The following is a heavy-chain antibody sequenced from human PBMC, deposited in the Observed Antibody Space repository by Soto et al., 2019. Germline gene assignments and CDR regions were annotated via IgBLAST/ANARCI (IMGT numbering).Heavy chain of an antibody. CDR3: ARVARPTNYYFDY. CDR1: GGTFSSYA. Sequence: ASVKVSCKASGGTFSSYAISWVRQAPGQGLEWMGGIIPIFGTANYAQKFQGRVTITADESTSTAYMELSSLRSEDTAVYYCARVARPTNYYFDYWGQGTLVTVSS. CDR2: IIPIFGTA. J-gene: IGHJ4*02. V-gene: IGHV1-69*13. D-gene: IGHD6-6*01.